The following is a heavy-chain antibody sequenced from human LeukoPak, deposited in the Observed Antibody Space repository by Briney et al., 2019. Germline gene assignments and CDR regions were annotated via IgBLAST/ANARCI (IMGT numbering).Heavy chain of an antibody. Sequence: GGSLRLSCEASGFTFSSNWMSWVRQAPGKGLEWVANIEPDGSEKYYVDSVKGRFTISRDNAKNSLYLQMNSLRAEDMALYYCAKARTYDILTGYTRWGQGTLVTVSS. CDR1: GFTFSSNW. D-gene: IGHD3-9*01. V-gene: IGHV3-7*03. CDR2: IEPDGSEK. CDR3: AKARTYDILTGYTR. J-gene: IGHJ4*02.